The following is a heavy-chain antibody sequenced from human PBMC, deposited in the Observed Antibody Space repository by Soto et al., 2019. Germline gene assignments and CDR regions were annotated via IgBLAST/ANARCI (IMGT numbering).Heavy chain of an antibody. Sequence: QVQLVQSGAEVKKPGSSVKVSCKASGGTFSSYAISWVRQAPGQGLEWMGGIIPIFGTANYAQKFQGRVTITADESTSTAYMELSSLGSEDTAVYYCARDRSAGRCSSTSCYTAEKGMDVWGQGTTVTVSS. CDR3: ARDRSAGRCSSTSCYTAEKGMDV. D-gene: IGHD2-2*02. V-gene: IGHV1-69*01. CDR2: IIPIFGTA. J-gene: IGHJ6*02. CDR1: GGTFSSYA.